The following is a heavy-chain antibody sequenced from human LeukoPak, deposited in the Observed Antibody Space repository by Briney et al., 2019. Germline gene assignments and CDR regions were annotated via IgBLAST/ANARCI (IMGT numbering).Heavy chain of an antibody. Sequence: SCKASGGTFSTFGISWVRQAPGKGLEWVSAISGSGGSTYYADSVKGRFTISRDDSKNTLYLQMNSLRAEDTAVYYCAKGGCSGGSCYSVLSPFDYWGQGTLVTVSS. CDR1: GGTFSTFG. D-gene: IGHD2-15*01. J-gene: IGHJ4*02. CDR2: ISGSGGST. V-gene: IGHV3-23*01. CDR3: AKGGCSGGSCYSVLSPFDY.